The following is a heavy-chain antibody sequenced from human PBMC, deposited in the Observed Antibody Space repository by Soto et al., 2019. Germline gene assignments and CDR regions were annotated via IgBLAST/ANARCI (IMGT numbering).Heavy chain of an antibody. J-gene: IGHJ4*01. CDR2: ISGSGGST. V-gene: IGHV3-23*01. D-gene: IGHD3-10*01. Sequence: LRHSCGVAEGKSIGYARRRVIKTQGKGLEWVSAISGSGGSTYYADSVKGRFTISRYNSKNTLYLQMNSLRAEDTAVYFCAKEEHGIGDLLSVLAYRSHRTPVPVSS. CDR3: AKEEHGIGDLLSVLAY. CDR1: EGKSIGYA.